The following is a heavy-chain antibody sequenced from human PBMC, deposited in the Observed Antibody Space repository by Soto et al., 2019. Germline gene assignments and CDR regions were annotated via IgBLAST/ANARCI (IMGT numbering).Heavy chain of an antibody. CDR3: ARVGRGPDLTGTYYTPFDS. Sequence: GESLKISCKTSGYSFTSYWMAWVRQVPEKGLEWMGIIYPADSETRYSPSFQGQVTISADKSIRMTYLQLNSLKASDTAIYYCARVGRGPDLTGTYYTPFDSWGQGTLVTVSS. V-gene: IGHV5-51*01. J-gene: IGHJ4*02. D-gene: IGHD3-10*01. CDR1: GYSFTSYW. CDR2: IYPADSET.